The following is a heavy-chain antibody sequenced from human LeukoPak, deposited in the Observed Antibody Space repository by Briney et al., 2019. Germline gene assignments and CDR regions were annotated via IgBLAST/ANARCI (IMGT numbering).Heavy chain of an antibody. D-gene: IGHD2-2*01. CDR1: GYTFTSYG. CDR3: ARVGVVVPAASYYMDV. V-gene: IGHV1-18*01. CDR2: ISAYNGNT. Sequence: GASVKVSCKASGYTFTSYGISWVRQAPGQGLVWMGWISAYNGNTNYAQKLQGRVTMTTDTSTSTAYMELRSLRSDDTAVYYCARVGVVVPAASYYMDVWGKGTTVTVSS. J-gene: IGHJ6*03.